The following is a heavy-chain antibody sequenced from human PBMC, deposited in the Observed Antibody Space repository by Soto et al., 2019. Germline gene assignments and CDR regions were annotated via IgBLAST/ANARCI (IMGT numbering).Heavy chain of an antibody. Sequence: SETLALTCTVSGGSISSGDYYWSWIRQPPGKGLEWIGYIYYSGSTYYNPSLKSRVTISVDRSKNQFSLKLSSVTAADTAVYYCAREGSRRDGMDVWGQGTTVTVSS. CDR2: IYYSGST. J-gene: IGHJ6*02. V-gene: IGHV4-30-4*01. CDR1: GGSISSGDYY. CDR3: AREGSRRDGMDV.